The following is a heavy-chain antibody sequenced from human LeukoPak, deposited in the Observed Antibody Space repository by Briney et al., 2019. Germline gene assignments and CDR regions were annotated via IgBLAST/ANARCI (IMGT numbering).Heavy chain of an antibody. CDR3: ARGDITIFGGPSDY. D-gene: IGHD3-3*01. V-gene: IGHV3-30*12. CDR2: ISYDGSNK. CDR1: GFTFSRFG. Sequence: GGSLRLSCAASGFTFSRFGMHWVRQAPGKGLEWVAVISYDGSNKYYADSVKGRFTISRDNSKNTLYLQMNSLRAEDTAVYYCARGDITIFGGPSDYWGQGTLVTVSS. J-gene: IGHJ4*02.